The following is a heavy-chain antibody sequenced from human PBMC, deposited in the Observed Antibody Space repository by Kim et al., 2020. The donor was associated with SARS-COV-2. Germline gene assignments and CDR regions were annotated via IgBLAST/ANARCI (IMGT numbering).Heavy chain of an antibody. V-gene: IGHV3-23*01. CDR1: GFTFKSFA. CDR3: VSWLQMRH. Sequence: GGSLRLSCAASGFTFKSFAMNWVRQAPGKGLEWVSAIGGTGGSTFYADSVKGRFTISRDNSKDTLFLQMNSLRAEDTALYYCVSWLQMRHWGQGTLVTVSS. D-gene: IGHD5-18*01. CDR2: IGGTGGST. J-gene: IGHJ4*02.